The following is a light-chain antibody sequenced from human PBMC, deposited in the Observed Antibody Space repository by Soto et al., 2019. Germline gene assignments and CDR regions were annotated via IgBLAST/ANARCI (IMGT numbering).Light chain of an antibody. J-gene: IGKJ4*01. V-gene: IGKV3-15*01. CDR1: QSIVNN. CDR3: QQYNDWPLT. Sequence: EIVMTQSPATLSVSPGERATLSCRASQSIVNNLAWYQQKPGQGPRLLIYGASSRATGLPARFSGRGSGTGFTLPISSLQSEDFAIYYCQQYNDWPLTFGGGTKVEIK. CDR2: GAS.